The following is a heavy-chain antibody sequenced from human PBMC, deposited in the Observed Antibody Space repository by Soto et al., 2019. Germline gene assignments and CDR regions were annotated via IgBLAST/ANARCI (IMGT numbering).Heavy chain of an antibody. CDR1: GFTFSSYG. V-gene: IGHV3-30*18. J-gene: IGHJ4*02. CDR2: ISYDGSNK. CDR3: AKDLRGEGRGLDY. D-gene: IGHD2-21*01. Sequence: PGGSLRLSCAASGFTFSSYGMHWVRQAPGKGLEWVAVISYDGSNKYYADSVKGRFTIPRDNSKNTLYLQMNSLRAEDTAVYYCAKDLRGEGRGLDYWGQGTLVTVSS.